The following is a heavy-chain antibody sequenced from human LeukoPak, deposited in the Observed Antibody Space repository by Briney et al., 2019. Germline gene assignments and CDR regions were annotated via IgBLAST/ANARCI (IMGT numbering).Heavy chain of an antibody. J-gene: IGHJ6*03. CDR2: ISHSGST. D-gene: IGHD1-1*01. V-gene: IGHV4-34*01. CDR1: GGSFSGYY. Sequence: PSETLSLTCAVYGGSFSGYYWSWIRQPPGKGLEWIGEISHSGSTNYNPSLKSRVTISVDTSKNQFSLKLSSVTAADTAVYYCARTEALAYYYYMDVWGKGTTVTVSS. CDR3: ARTEALAYYYYMDV.